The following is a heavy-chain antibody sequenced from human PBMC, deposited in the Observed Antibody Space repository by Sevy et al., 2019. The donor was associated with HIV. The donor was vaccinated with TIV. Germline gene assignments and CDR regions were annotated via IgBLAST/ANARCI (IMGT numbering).Heavy chain of an antibody. CDR3: ARDPDYGDYGQDY. CDR1: GFTFSSYS. V-gene: IGHV3-21*01. Sequence: GGSLRLSCAASGFTFSSYSMNWVRQAPGKGLEWVSSISSSSSYIYYADSVKGRFTISRDNAKNSLYLQMNSLRAEDTALYYCARDPDYGDYGQDYWGQGTLVTVSS. D-gene: IGHD4-17*01. J-gene: IGHJ4*02. CDR2: ISSSSSYI.